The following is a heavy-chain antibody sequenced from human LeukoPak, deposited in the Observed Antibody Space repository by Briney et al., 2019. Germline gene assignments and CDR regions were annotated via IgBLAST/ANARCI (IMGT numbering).Heavy chain of an antibody. V-gene: IGHV3-20*04. J-gene: IGHJ4*02. Sequence: GGSLRLSCAASGFTFDDYGMSWVRQAPGKGLEWVSGINWNGGSTDYADSVKGRFTISRDNAKNSLYLQVNSLRAEYTALYYCARGGWFGELLFDYWGQGTLVTVSS. CDR1: GFTFDDYG. D-gene: IGHD3-10*01. CDR2: INWNGGST. CDR3: ARGGWFGELLFDY.